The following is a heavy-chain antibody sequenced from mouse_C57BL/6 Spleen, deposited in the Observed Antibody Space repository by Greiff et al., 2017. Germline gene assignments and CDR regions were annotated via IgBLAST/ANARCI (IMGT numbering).Heavy chain of an antibody. CDR1: GYAFSSSW. D-gene: IGHD1-1*01. V-gene: IGHV1-82*01. CDR2: IYPGDGDT. Sequence: QVQLKQSGPALVKPGASVKISCKASGYAFSSSWMNWVKQRPGKGLEWIGRIYPGDGDTNYNGKFKGKATLTAEKSSSTAYMQLSSLTSEDSAVYFCARSYGSSYSYWYFDDWGTGTTVTVSS. CDR3: ARSYGSSYSYWYFDD. J-gene: IGHJ1*03.